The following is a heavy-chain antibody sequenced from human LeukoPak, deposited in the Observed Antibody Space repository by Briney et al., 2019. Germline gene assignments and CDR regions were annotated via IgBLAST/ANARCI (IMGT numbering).Heavy chain of an antibody. D-gene: IGHD2-2*01. Sequence: SETLSLTCTVSGGSISSYYWSWIRQPPGKGLEWIGYIYYSGSTNYNPSLKSRVTISVDTSKNQFSLKLSSVTAADTAVYYCARQMGDYCSSTSCWAQYFQHWGQGTLVTVSS. V-gene: IGHV4-59*08. CDR2: IYYSGST. CDR1: GGSISSYY. J-gene: IGHJ1*01. CDR3: ARQMGDYCSSTSCWAQYFQH.